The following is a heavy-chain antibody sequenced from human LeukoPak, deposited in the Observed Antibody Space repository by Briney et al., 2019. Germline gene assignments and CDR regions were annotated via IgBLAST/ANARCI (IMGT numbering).Heavy chain of an antibody. CDR3: ARDETYTSDWQSNHYYYYMDV. Sequence: SETLSLTCTVSGASLSSGSYYWSWIRQPAGKGLEWIGRIYPSGSTDYNPSLKSRVTISIDTSKNQFSLKQSSVTAADTAVYYCARDETYTSDWQSNHYYYYMDVWGKGTTVTVSS. J-gene: IGHJ6*03. CDR1: GASLSSGSYY. D-gene: IGHD6-19*01. V-gene: IGHV4-61*02. CDR2: IYPSGST.